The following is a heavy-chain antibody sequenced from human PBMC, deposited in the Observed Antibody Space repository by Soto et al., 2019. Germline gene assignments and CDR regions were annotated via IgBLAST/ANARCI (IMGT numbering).Heavy chain of an antibody. J-gene: IGHJ4*02. CDR3: AKEGSTGLGYVDY. CDR2: LSGRGGST. CDR1: GFTFRIYA. D-gene: IGHD4-4*01. Sequence: EVQLLESGGGLAQPGGSLRLSCAASGFTFRIYAMRWVRQGPGRRREWVVALSGRGGSTYYADSVKGRFTISIDDSLHTFYLQMNSLRVEDTAVYYCAKEGSTGLGYVDYWGQGTLVTVSS. V-gene: IGHV3-23*01.